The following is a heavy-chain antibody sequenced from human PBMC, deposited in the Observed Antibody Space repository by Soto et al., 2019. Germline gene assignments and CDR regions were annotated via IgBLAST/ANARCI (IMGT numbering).Heavy chain of an antibody. J-gene: IGHJ4*02. V-gene: IGHV4-34*01. CDR1: GGSSSGYY. CDR3: ARAQGGPRLSD. CDR2: INNSGSA. D-gene: IGHD5-12*01. Sequence: QVQLHQWGAGLLKPSETLSLTCAVYGGSSSGYYWSWIRQPPGKGLEWIGEINNSGSANCSPSLKSRVTISLDTSKNQFSLRLSSVTAADTAVYYCARAQGGPRLSDWGQGTLVTVSS.